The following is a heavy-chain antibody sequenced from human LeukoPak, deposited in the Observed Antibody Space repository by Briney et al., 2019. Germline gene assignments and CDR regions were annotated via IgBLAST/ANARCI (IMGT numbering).Heavy chain of an antibody. CDR3: GRGGSGSYGDYFAS. J-gene: IGHJ4*02. CDR2: INWNAGST. CDR1: GFNFDDYG. D-gene: IGHD3-10*01. Sequence: GGSLRLSCAASGFNFDDYGMSWVRQAPGKGLEWVSGINWNAGSTGYAASVKGRFTISRDSTKNSLYLQMNSLRAEDTALYYCGRGGSGSYGDYFASWGQGTLVTVST. V-gene: IGHV3-20*04.